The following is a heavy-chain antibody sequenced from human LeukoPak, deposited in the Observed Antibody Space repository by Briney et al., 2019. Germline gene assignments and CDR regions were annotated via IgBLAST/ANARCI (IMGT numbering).Heavy chain of an antibody. CDR1: GFTVGSNY. D-gene: IGHD3-22*01. Sequence: GGSLRLSCAASGFTVGSNYMSWVRQAPGKGLEGVSIIYRGGSTNYAVSVKGRFTISRDTSKNTLYLQMNSLRAEDTAVYYCARLSANSSAYFFDYWGQGTLVTVSS. J-gene: IGHJ4*02. V-gene: IGHV3-66*04. CDR2: IYRGGST. CDR3: ARLSANSSAYFFDY.